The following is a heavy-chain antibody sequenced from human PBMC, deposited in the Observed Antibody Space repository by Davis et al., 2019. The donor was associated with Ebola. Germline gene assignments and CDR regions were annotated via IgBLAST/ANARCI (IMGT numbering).Heavy chain of an antibody. CDR3: AKEKTTVTTFWYFDL. D-gene: IGHD4-17*01. CDR2: IKQDGSEK. CDR1: GGSINNYF. Sequence: PSETLSLTCTVSGGSINNYFWSWIRQPPGKGLEWMANIKQDGSEKYYVDSVKGRFTISRDNAKNSLYLQMNSLRAEDTAVYYCAKEKTTVTTFWYFDLWGRGTLVTVSS. V-gene: IGHV3-7*01. J-gene: IGHJ2*01.